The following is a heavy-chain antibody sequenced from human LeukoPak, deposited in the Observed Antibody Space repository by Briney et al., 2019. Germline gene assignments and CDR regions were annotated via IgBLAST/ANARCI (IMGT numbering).Heavy chain of an antibody. CDR2: ISSSGGST. CDR3: AKDSRGYSYGGFDY. D-gene: IGHD5-18*01. V-gene: IGHV3-23*01. CDR1: GFTFSSYA. J-gene: IGHJ4*02. Sequence: GGSLRLSCAASGFTFSSYAMSWVRQAPGKGLEWVSAISSSGGSTYYADSVKGRFTISRDNSKNTLYLQMNSLRAEDTAVYYCAKDSRGYSYGGFDYWGQGTLVTVSS.